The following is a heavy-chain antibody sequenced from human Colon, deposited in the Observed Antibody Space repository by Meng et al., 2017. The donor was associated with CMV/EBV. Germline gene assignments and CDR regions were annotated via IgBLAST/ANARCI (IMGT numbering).Heavy chain of an antibody. J-gene: IGHJ6*02. Sequence: SETLSFTCTVSGASITSSTYYWTWIRQPPGKGLEWIGSIYFSGTSFYKSSLTSQVTISIDTSKSQFSLKVNSVTAADTAVYYCARSLSRYYFAMDVWGQGTTVTVSS. V-gene: IGHV4-39*01. CDR3: ARSLSRYYFAMDV. D-gene: IGHD3-16*01. CDR1: GASITSSTYY. CDR2: IYFSGTS.